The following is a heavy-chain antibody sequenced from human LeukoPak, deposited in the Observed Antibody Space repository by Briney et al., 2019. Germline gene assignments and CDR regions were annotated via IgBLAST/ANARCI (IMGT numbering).Heavy chain of an antibody. CDR1: GGSISSYY. D-gene: IGHD4-23*01. V-gene: IGHV4-59*01. CDR2: IYYSGST. Sequence: PSETLSLTCTVSGGSISSYYWSWIRQPPGKGLEWIGYIYYSGSTSYNPSLKSRVTISVDTSKNQFSLKLSSVTAADTAVYYCARVGDYGGNFHYYYYYYMDVWGKGATVTVSS. CDR3: ARVGDYGGNFHYYYYYYMDV. J-gene: IGHJ6*03.